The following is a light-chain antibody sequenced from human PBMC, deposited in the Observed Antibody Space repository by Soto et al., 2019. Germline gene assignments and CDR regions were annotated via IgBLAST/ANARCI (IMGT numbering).Light chain of an antibody. V-gene: IGLV9-49*01. J-gene: IGLJ3*02. CDR3: GADHGSGSNFVRV. CDR2: VGTGGIVG. Sequence: QSVLTQPPSASASLGASVTLTCTLSSGNSNYKVDWYQQRPGKGPRFVMRVGTGGIVGSKGDGIPDRFSVLGSGLNRYLTINNIQEEDESDYHCGADHGSGSNFVRVFGGGTKLTVL. CDR1: SGNSNYK.